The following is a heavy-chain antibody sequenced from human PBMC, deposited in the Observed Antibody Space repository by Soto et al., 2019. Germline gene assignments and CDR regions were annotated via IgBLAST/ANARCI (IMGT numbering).Heavy chain of an antibody. D-gene: IGHD2-15*01. V-gene: IGHV1-69*06. CDR1: GGSLSTNP. J-gene: IGHJ4*02. CDR2: TGSGTGPG. Sequence: SVKVSCKASGGSLSTNPISWVREAPGQGLEWMGGTGSGTGPGNNAQKFQGRLTVAADKSTSTVYMELTNLSSEDTAVYYCARRDSGGFFRFFDSWGQGTLVTVSS. CDR3: ARRDSGGFFRFFDS.